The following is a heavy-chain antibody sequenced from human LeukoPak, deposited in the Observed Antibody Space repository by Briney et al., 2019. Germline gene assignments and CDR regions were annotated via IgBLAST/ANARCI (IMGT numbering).Heavy chain of an antibody. CDR2: INSDGSSI. D-gene: IGHD3-16*01. CDR3: ARARYSLANSFDS. J-gene: IGHJ4*02. CDR1: GFTFSSYW. V-gene: IGHV3-74*01. Sequence: GGSLRLSCAASGFTFSSYWMHWVRQAPGKGLVWVSRINSDGSSISYADSVKGRFTISRDNAKNTLYLQMNSLRAEDAAVYYCARARYSLANSFDSWGQGTLVTVSS.